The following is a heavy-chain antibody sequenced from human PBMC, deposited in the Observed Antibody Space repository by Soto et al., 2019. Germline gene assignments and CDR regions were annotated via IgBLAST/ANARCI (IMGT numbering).Heavy chain of an antibody. Sequence: PSETLSLTCTVSGGSISSGGYYWSWIRQHPGKGLEWIGYIYYSGSTYYNPSLKSRVTISVDTSKNQFSLKLSSVTAADTAVYYCARVALYDSSGYYIFNFDYWGQGTLVTVSS. V-gene: IGHV4-31*03. CDR3: ARVALYDSSGYYIFNFDY. D-gene: IGHD3-22*01. CDR1: GGSISSGGYY. CDR2: IYYSGST. J-gene: IGHJ4*02.